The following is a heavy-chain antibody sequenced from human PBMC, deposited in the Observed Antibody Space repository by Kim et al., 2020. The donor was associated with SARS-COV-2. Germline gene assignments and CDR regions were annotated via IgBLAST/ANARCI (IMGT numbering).Heavy chain of an antibody. D-gene: IGHD3-22*01. Sequence: GGSLRLSCAASGFTFSSYAMSWVRQAPGKGLEWVSAISGSGGSTYYADSVKGRFTISRDNSKNTLYLQMNSLRAEDTAVYYCAKPIAGGYYYDSSGYQYYFDYWGQGTLVTVSS. J-gene: IGHJ4*02. CDR1: GFTFSSYA. CDR3: AKPIAGGYYYDSSGYQYYFDY. V-gene: IGHV3-23*01. CDR2: ISGSGGST.